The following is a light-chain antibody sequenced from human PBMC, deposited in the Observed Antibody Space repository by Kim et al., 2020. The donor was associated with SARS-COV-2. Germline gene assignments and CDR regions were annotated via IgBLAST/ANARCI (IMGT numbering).Light chain of an antibody. CDR2: NDN. CDR3: AVCDDSLNLV. J-gene: IGLJ2*01. V-gene: IGLV1-44*01. Sequence: ELTQPPSASETPGQTVTISCSGSHSNIASHTVSWYQQVPGTAPRLLIHNDNQRPSGVPDRFFGSKSGPSASLAIIGLQSEDEADYYCAVCDDSLNLVF. CDR1: HSNIASHT.